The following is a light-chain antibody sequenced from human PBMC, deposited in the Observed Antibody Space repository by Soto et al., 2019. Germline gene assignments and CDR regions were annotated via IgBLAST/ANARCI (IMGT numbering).Light chain of an antibody. CDR2: GAS. V-gene: IGKV3-20*01. Sequence: EIVLTQSPGTLSLSPGERATLSCRASQTVGNNYLAWYEQKPGHTPRLLIHGASNRATGIPDRISGSGSGTDFTLIISRLEPEDFAVYYCQQYASSPLTFGGGTKVEIK. J-gene: IGKJ4*01. CDR1: QTVGNNY. CDR3: QQYASSPLT.